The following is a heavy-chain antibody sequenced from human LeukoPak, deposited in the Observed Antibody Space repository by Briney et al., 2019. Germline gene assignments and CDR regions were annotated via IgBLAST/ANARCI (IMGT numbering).Heavy chain of an antibody. V-gene: IGHV1-2*04. J-gene: IGHJ4*02. Sequence: ASVKVSCKASGYTFTGYYMHWVRQAPGQGLEWMGWINPNSGGTNYAQKFQGWVTMTRDTSISTAYMELSRLRSDDTAVYYCARGTKATYYYGSGSYYPLFDYWGQGTLVTVSS. CDR3: ARGTKATYYYGSGSYYPLFDY. D-gene: IGHD3-10*01. CDR1: GYTFTGYY. CDR2: INPNSGGT.